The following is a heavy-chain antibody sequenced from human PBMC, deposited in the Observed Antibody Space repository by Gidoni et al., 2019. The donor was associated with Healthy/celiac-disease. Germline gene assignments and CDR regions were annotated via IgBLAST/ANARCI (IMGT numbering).Heavy chain of an antibody. D-gene: IGHD6-13*01. J-gene: IGHJ4*02. CDR2: IYYSGST. CDR3: ARVGSSWYLNKIAQFDD. V-gene: IGHV4-39*01. Sequence: QLQLQESGPGLVKPSETLSLTCTVSGGSISSSSYYWGWIRQPPGKGLDWIGSIYYSGSTYYNPSLKSRVTISVDTSKNQFSLKLSSVTAADTAVYYCARVGSSWYLNKIAQFDDWGQGTLVTVSS. CDR1: GGSISSSSYY.